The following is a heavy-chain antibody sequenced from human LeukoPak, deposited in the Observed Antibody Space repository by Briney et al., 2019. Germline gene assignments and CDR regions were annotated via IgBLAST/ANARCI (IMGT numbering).Heavy chain of an antibody. CDR2: ISYDGSNK. V-gene: IGHV3-30-3*01. Sequence: PGGSLRLSCAASGFTFSSYAMHWVRQAPGKGLEWVAVISYDGSNKYYADSVKGRFTISRDNSKNTLYLQMNSLRAEDTAVYYCAREEFDFDYWGQGTLVTVSS. CDR1: GFTFSSYA. D-gene: IGHD3-10*01. CDR3: AREEFDFDY. J-gene: IGHJ4*02.